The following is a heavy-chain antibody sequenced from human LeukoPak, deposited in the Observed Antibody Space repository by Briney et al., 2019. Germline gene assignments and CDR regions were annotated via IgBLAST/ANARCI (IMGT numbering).Heavy chain of an antibody. CDR2: IYHSGST. CDR1: GYSISSGYY. V-gene: IGHV4-38-2*02. Sequence: PSETLSLTCTVSGYSISSGYYWGWIRQPPGKGLEWIGSIYHSGSTYYNPSLKSRVTISVDTSKNQFSLKLSSVTAADTAVYYCARARRMYYYGSGSPNWFDPWGQGTLVTVSS. D-gene: IGHD3-10*01. CDR3: ARARRMYYYGSGSPNWFDP. J-gene: IGHJ5*02.